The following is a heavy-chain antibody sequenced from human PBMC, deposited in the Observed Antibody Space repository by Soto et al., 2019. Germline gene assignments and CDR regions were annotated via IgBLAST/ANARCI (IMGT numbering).Heavy chain of an antibody. V-gene: IGHV4-59*01. CDR3: AGGGRYFDGLSGHFWFAP. CDR2: INYSGST. D-gene: IGHD3-9*01. Sequence: PSETLSLTCTVSGGSISSNYWSWIRQPPGKGLEWIGYINYSGSTNYNPSLKSRITISVDTSKNQFSLKLSSVTAAGTAVYYCAGGGRYFDGLSGHFWFAPWGQGTLVTVPS. J-gene: IGHJ5*02. CDR1: GGSISSNY.